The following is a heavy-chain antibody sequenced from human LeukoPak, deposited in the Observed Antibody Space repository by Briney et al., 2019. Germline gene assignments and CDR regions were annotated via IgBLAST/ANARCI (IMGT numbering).Heavy chain of an antibody. Sequence: GGSLRLSCAASGFTFSSYNMNWVRQAPGKGLEWVSSITSSSSYIYFADSVKGRFTISRDNAKNTLYLQMNSLRAEDTAVYYCARGPSGYHNTGGQGTLVTVSS. J-gene: IGHJ4*02. V-gene: IGHV3-21*01. CDR3: ARGPSGYHNT. CDR2: ITSSSSYI. D-gene: IGHD5-12*01. CDR1: GFTFSSYN.